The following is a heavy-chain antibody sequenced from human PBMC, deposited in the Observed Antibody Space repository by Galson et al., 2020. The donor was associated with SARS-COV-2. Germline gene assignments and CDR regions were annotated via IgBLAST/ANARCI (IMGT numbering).Heavy chain of an antibody. CDR1: GGSISSSSYY. J-gene: IGHJ4*02. V-gene: IGHV4-39*01. D-gene: IGHD3-10*02. CDR2: IYYSGST. Sequence: ETSETLSLTCTVSGGSISSSSYYWGWIRQPTGKGLEWIGSIYYSGSTYYNPSLKSRVTISVDTSKNQFSLKLSSVTAADTAVYYCARLRAITLYYFDYWGQGTLVTVSS. CDR3: ARLRAITLYYFDY.